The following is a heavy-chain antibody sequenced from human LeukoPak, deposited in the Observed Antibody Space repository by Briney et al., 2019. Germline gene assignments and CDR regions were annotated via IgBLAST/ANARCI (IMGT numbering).Heavy chain of an antibody. J-gene: IGHJ6*04. CDR1: GFTFSDYY. CDR3: ASAKRGYSYAPRRYV. Sequence: GGSLRLSCAASGFTFSDYYMSWIRQAPGKGLEWVSYISSSGSTIYYADSVKGRFTISRDNAKNSLYQQMNSLGAEDTAVYYCASAKRGYSYAPRRYVWGKGTTVTVSS. V-gene: IGHV3-11*04. D-gene: IGHD5-18*01. CDR2: ISSSGSTI.